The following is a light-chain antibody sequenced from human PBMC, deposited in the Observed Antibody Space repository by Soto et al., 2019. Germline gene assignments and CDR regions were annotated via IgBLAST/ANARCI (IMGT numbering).Light chain of an antibody. V-gene: IGKV1-39*01. CDR1: QSITSF. CDR2: AAS. Sequence: DIQMTQSPPSLSASVGDRVTIACRASQSITSFLNWYQQKPGKAPKLLIYAASTLQSGVPSRFSGSGFGTDFTLTISSLQPEDFATYYCQQSYVLFSFGPGTKVDF. CDR3: QQSYVLFS. J-gene: IGKJ3*01.